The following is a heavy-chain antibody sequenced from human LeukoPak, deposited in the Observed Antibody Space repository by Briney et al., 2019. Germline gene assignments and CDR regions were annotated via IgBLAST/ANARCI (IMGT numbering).Heavy chain of an antibody. J-gene: IGHJ4*02. CDR1: GFTFSIYA. V-gene: IGHV3-23*01. CDR2: ISGSGGST. D-gene: IGHD6-13*01. CDR3: AKEATEMYSSSWSEPFDY. Sequence: GRSLRLSCAASGFTFSIYAMHWVRQAPGKGLEWVSAISGSGGSTYYADSVKGRFTISRDNSKNTLYLQMNSLRAEDTAVYYCAKEATEMYSSSWSEPFDYRGQGTLVTVSS.